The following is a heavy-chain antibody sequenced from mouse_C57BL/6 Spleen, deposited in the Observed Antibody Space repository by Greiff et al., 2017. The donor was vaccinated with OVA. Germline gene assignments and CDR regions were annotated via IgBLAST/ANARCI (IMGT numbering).Heavy chain of an antibody. CDR2: LYPGDGDT. V-gene: IGHV1-80*01. CDR3: ARGLPGPHY. Sequence: VQVVESGAELVKPGASVKISCKASGYAFSSYWMSWVQQRPGKGLEWIGQLYPGDGDTNYNGKFKGKATLTADKSSSTAYMQLSSLTAEDSAVYFWARGLPGPHYWGQGTSVTVSS. J-gene: IGHJ4*01. D-gene: IGHD5-5*01. CDR1: GYAFSSYW.